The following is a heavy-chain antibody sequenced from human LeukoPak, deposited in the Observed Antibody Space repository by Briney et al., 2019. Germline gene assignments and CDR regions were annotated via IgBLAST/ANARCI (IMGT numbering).Heavy chain of an antibody. Sequence: GRSLRLSCAASGFTFSSYAMHWVRQAPGKGLEWVAVISYDGSNKYYADSVKGRFTISRDNSKNTLYLQMNSLRAEDTAVYYCAKTARTMVRGERGYWGQGTLVTVSS. D-gene: IGHD3-10*01. CDR1: GFTFSSYA. CDR2: ISYDGSNK. J-gene: IGHJ4*02. CDR3: AKTARTMVRGERGY. V-gene: IGHV3-30-3*02.